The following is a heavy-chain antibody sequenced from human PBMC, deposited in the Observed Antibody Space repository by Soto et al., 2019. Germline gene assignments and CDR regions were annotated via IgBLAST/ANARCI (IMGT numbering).Heavy chain of an antibody. CDR3: AVRGSDTSKGLLG. CDR1: GYSFLYYA. Sequence: QVRLVQSGGEVREPGAAVKVSCKASGYSFLYYAISWVLQAAGQGLEWLGWISPYNANTKYGERVQGRVTITTDTATSTAYLELRSLTSDDTAVYYCAVRGSDTSKGLLGWGQGTLVTVSS. J-gene: IGHJ4*02. D-gene: IGHD6-19*01. CDR2: ISPYNANT. V-gene: IGHV1-18*01.